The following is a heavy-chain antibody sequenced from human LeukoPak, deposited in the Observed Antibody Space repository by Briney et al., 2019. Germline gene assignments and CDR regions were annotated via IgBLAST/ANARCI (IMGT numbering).Heavy chain of an antibody. CDR1: GFTFSGAW. D-gene: IGHD6-6*01. CDR3: ARGSSTGDY. CDR2: IREDGTEK. Sequence: GGSLRLSCTASGFTFSGAWMTWVRQAPGKGLEWVANIREDGTEKYYVDSVKGRFTISRDNAKNSLYLQMNSLRAEDTAVYYCARGSSTGDYWGQGTLVTVSS. V-gene: IGHV3-7*01. J-gene: IGHJ4*02.